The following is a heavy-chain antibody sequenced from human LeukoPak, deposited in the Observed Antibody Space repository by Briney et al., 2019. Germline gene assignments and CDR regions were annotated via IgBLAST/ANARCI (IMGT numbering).Heavy chain of an antibody. V-gene: IGHV1-2*06. D-gene: IGHD4-17*01. CDR3: ARDRKGDYDVADY. CDR2: INPNGGGT. J-gene: IGHJ4*02. Sequence: ASVKVSCKASGYTFADYYIHWVQLAPGQGLEWMGRINPNGGGTNDAQKFLDRVTMTRDMSSATVYMELRRLRLDDTAIYYCARDRKGDYDVADYWGQGTLVTVSS. CDR1: GYTFADYY.